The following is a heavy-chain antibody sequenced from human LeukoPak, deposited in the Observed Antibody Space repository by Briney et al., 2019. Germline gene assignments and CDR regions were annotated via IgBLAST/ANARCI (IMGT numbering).Heavy chain of an antibody. Sequence: ASVKVSCKASGYTFTSYGISWVRQAPGQGLEWMGWISAYNGNTNYAQKLQGRVTMTTDTSTSTAYMELRSLRSDDTAVYYCAREVMGATFANWFDPWGQGTLVTVPS. D-gene: IGHD1-26*01. J-gene: IGHJ5*02. V-gene: IGHV1-18*01. CDR2: ISAYNGNT. CDR1: GYTFTSYG. CDR3: AREVMGATFANWFDP.